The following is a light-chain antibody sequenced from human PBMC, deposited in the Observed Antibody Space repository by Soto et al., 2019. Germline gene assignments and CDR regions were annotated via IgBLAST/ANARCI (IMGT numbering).Light chain of an antibody. J-gene: IGLJ1*01. V-gene: IGLV2-14*01. CDR3: SAYTSSSTLYV. Sequence: QSVLTQPASVSGSPGQSITISCTGTNSDVGSSNYVSWYQQHPGKAPKRMNYEVTNRPSEVASRFSGSKSGYTASLTISRLQAEDEADYYCSAYTSSSTLYVFGTGTKVTVL. CDR1: NSDVGSSNY. CDR2: EVT.